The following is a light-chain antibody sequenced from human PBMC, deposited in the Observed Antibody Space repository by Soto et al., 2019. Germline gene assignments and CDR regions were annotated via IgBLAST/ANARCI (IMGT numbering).Light chain of an antibody. J-gene: IGKJ1*01. CDR1: QSISRW. CDR2: AAS. Sequence: DIQMIQSPSTLSASVGDRVTITCRASQSISRWLACYQQKPGKAPKLLIYAASTLQSGVPSRFSGSGSGTDFTPTISCLQSEDFATYYCQQYYSYPRTFGQGTKVDIK. CDR3: QQYYSYPRT. V-gene: IGKV1-5*01.